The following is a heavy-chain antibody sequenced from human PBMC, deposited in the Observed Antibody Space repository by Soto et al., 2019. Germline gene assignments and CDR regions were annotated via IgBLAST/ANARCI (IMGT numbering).Heavy chain of an antibody. CDR2: ISSSSSYI. CDR1: GFTFSSYS. D-gene: IGHD3-3*01. V-gene: IGHV3-21*01. J-gene: IGHJ6*03. CDR3: ASSDFWSGYPDMDV. Sequence: GGSLRLSCAASGFTFSSYSMNWVRQAPGKGLEWVSSISSSSSYIYYADSVKGRFTISRDNAKNSLYLQMNSLRAEDTAVYYCASSDFWSGYPDMDVWGKGTTVTV.